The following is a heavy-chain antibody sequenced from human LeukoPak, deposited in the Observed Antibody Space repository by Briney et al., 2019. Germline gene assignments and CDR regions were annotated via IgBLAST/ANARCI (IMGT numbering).Heavy chain of an antibody. CDR3: ARRYYYYNYYMDV. V-gene: IGHV4-34*01. CDR2: INHSGVT. CDR1: GGSFSAYY. J-gene: IGHJ6*03. Sequence: SETLSLTCAVYGGSFSAYYWNWIRQPPGKGLEWIGEINHSGVTNYNPSLKSRVTISVDTSKKQFSLKLSSVTAADTAVYLCARRYYYYNYYMDVWGKGTTVTISS.